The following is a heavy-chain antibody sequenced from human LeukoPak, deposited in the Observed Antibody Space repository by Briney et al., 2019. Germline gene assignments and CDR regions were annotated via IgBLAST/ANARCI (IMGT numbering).Heavy chain of an antibody. V-gene: IGHV3-23*01. CDR1: GFTFSSYA. Sequence: GGSLRLSCAASGFTFSSYAMSWVRQAPGKGLEWVSAISGSGGSTYYAGSVKGRFTISRDNSKNTLYLQMNSLRAEDTAVYYCAKGYCSGGSCYSPPGFDPWGQGTLVTVSS. CDR3: AKGYCSGGSCYSPPGFDP. D-gene: IGHD2-15*01. J-gene: IGHJ5*02. CDR2: ISGSGGST.